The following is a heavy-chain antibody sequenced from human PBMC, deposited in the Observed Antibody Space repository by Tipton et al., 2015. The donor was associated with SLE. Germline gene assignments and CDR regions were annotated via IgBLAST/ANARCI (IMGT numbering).Heavy chain of an antibody. CDR1: GGSISSYY. Sequence: TLSLTCTVSGGSISSYYWSWIRQPAGKGLEWIGRIYTSGSTNCNPSPKGRVTMSVDTSKNQFSLKLSYVTAADTAVYYCARERDIAAAGNDAFDIWGQGTMVTVSS. J-gene: IGHJ3*02. V-gene: IGHV4-4*07. CDR3: ARERDIAAAGNDAFDI. D-gene: IGHD6-13*01. CDR2: IYTSGST.